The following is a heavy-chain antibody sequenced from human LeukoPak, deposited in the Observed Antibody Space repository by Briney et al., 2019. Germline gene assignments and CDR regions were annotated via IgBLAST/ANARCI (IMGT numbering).Heavy chain of an antibody. D-gene: IGHD3-22*01. J-gene: IGHJ4*02. CDR1: GFTFDEYA. V-gene: IGHV3-9*01. CDR3: APLGNWWGTVVV. Sequence: GRSLRLPCGASGFTFDEYAMHWVRHAPGKGLEGVSGISCNSCNIGYADSVKGRYTISRENAMNAVYLQMNSLRADDTALYYCAPLGNWWGTVVVWGQGTLVTVSS. CDR2: ISCNSCNI.